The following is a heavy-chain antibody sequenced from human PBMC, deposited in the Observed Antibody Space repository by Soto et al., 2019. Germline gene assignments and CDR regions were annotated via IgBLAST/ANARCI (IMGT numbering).Heavy chain of an antibody. CDR2: IYYSGST. D-gene: IGHD3-10*01. CDR3: ARVSGYGSGSYSYDYYGMDV. V-gene: IGHV4-59*01. J-gene: IGHJ6*02. CDR1: GGSISSYY. Sequence: SETLSLTCTVSGGSISSYYWSWIRQPPGKGLEWIGYIYYSGSTNYNPSLKSRVTISVDTSKNQFSLKLSSVTAADTAVYYRARVSGYGSGSYSYDYYGMDVWGQGTTVTVSS.